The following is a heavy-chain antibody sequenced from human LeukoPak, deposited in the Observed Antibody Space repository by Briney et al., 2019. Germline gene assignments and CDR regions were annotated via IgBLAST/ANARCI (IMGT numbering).Heavy chain of an antibody. CDR1: GGSISSYY. V-gene: IGHV4-59*01. J-gene: IGHJ4*02. CDR3: ARFRSYWGLEY. CDR2: IYYSGST. D-gene: IGHD2-21*01. Sequence: PSETLSLTCTVSGGSISSYYWSWIRQPPGKGLEWIGYIYYSGSTNYNPSLKSRVTISVDTSKNQFSLKLSSVTAADTAVYYCARFRSYWGLEYWGQGTLVTVSS.